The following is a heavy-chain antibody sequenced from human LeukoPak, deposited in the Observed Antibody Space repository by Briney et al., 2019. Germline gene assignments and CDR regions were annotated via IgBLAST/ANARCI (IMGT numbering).Heavy chain of an antibody. CDR3: ARAPSEIGGYYPEYFRH. J-gene: IGHJ1*01. Sequence: GESLRLSCAASGLTLSSYWMHWVRQAPGKGLVWVSRIKSDGRTNYADSVKGRFTISRDNAKNTVSLQMNSLRAEDTGVYYCARAPSEIGGYYPEYFRHWGQGTLVIVSS. V-gene: IGHV3-74*01. CDR2: IKSDGRT. D-gene: IGHD3-22*01. CDR1: GLTLSSYW.